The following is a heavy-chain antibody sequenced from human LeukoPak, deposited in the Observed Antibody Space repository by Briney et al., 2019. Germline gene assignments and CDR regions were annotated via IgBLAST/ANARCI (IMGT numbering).Heavy chain of an antibody. J-gene: IGHJ5*02. D-gene: IGHD5-18*01. Sequence: GGSLRLSCAASGFTFSSYWMSWVRQAPGKGLEWVANIKQDGSEKYYVDSVKGRFTISRDNAKNSLYLQMNSLRAEDTAVYYCARKRGYSSYNWFDPWGQGTLSPSPQ. CDR1: GFTFSSYW. CDR3: ARKRGYSSYNWFDP. CDR2: IKQDGSEK. V-gene: IGHV3-7*01.